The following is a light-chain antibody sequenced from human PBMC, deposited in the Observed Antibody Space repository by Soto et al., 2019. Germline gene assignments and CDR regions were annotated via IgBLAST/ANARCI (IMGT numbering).Light chain of an antibody. J-gene: IGKJ5*01. Sequence: EIVLTQSPATLSLSPVERATLSGTASQSVNSYLAWYQHRPGQAPRLLIYDASTRATGIPDRFSGSGSGTDFTLTISRLEPEDFAVYYCQQYGGSPITFGLGTRLEIK. CDR3: QQYGGSPIT. CDR2: DAS. V-gene: IGKV3-20*01. CDR1: QSVNSY.